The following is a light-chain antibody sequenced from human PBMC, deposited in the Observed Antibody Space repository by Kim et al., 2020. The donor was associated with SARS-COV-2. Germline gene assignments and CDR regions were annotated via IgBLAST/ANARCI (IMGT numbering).Light chain of an antibody. CDR2: AAS. CDR1: QGISNY. Sequence: DILMTQSPSSLSASVGDRVTITCRASQGISNYLAWYQQRLGKVPKLLIYAASTLQSGVPSRFSGSGSGTDFTLTISSLQPEDVATYYCQKYNSALWTFGQGTKVDIK. V-gene: IGKV1-27*01. CDR3: QKYNSALWT. J-gene: IGKJ1*01.